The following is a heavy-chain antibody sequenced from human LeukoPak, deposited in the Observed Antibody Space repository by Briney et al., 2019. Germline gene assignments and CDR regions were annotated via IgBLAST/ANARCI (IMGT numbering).Heavy chain of an antibody. V-gene: IGHV4-61*02. CDR1: GGSISSGSYY. Sequence: PSQTLSLTCTGSGGSISSGSYYWIWIRQPAGKGLEWIGRIYTSGSTNYNPSLKSRVTISVDTSKNKFSLKLSSVTAADTAVYYCARYYYGMDVWGQGTTVTVSS. J-gene: IGHJ6*02. CDR3: ARYYYGMDV. CDR2: IYTSGST.